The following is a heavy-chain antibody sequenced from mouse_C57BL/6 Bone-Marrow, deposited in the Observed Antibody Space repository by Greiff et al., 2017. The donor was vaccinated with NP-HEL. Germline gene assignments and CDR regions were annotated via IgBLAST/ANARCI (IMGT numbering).Heavy chain of an antibody. CDR2: IDPSDSET. J-gene: IGHJ3*01. V-gene: IGHV1-52*01. D-gene: IGHD2-4*01. CDR1: GYTFTSYW. Sequence: QVQLQQPGAELVRPGSSVKLSCKASGYTFTSYWMHWVKQRPIQGLEWIGNIDPSDSETHYNQKFKDKATLTVDKSSSTAYMQLSSLTSEDSAVDYCARRGLRREAWFAYWGQGTLVTVSA. CDR3: ARRGLRREAWFAY.